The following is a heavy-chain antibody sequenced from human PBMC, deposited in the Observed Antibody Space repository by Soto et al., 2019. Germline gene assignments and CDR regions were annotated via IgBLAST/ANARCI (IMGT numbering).Heavy chain of an antibody. CDR1: GGSISIYY. Sequence: SETLSLTCTVSGGSISIYYWSWIRQPAGKGLEWIGRIYTSGSTNYNPSLKSRVTMSVDTSKNQFSLKLSSVTAAGTAVYYCARDVYYYYGSGSRPAGNWFDPWGQGTLVTVSS. V-gene: IGHV4-4*07. J-gene: IGHJ5*02. D-gene: IGHD3-10*01. CDR3: ARDVYYYYGSGSRPAGNWFDP. CDR2: IYTSGST.